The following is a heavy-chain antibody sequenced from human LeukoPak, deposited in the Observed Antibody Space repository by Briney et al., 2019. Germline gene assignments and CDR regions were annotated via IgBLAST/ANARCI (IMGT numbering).Heavy chain of an antibody. Sequence: SETLSLTCSVAGGSIINYYWSWIRQSARTGLEWVGRIYITGSTTYNPSLQSRLSMSVDTSKNQFSLRLRSVSAADTAVYYCARLKYYDSTGYSPGYYMDVWGKGITVTVSS. D-gene: IGHD3-22*01. CDR3: ARLKYYDSTGYSPGYYMDV. CDR1: GGSIINYY. V-gene: IGHV4-4*07. CDR2: IYITGST. J-gene: IGHJ6*03.